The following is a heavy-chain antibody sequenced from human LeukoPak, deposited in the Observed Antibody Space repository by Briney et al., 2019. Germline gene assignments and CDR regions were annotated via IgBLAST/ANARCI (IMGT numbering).Heavy chain of an antibody. Sequence: ASVKVSCKASGYTFTSYDINWVRQATGQGLEWMGWTNPNSGNTGYAQKFQGRVTMTRNTSISTAYMELSSLRSEDTAVYYCARGARTYYYDSSGYYRANWFDPWGQGTLVTVSS. V-gene: IGHV1-8*01. CDR2: TNPNSGNT. D-gene: IGHD3-22*01. CDR1: GYTFTSYD. J-gene: IGHJ5*02. CDR3: ARGARTYYYDSSGYYRANWFDP.